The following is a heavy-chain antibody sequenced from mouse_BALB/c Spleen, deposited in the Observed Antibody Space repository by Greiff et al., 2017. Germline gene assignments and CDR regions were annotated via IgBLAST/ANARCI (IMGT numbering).Heavy chain of an antibody. CDR2: IWGDGST. D-gene: IGHD1-2*01. Sequence: QVQLQQSGPGLVQPSQSLSITCTVSGFSLTGYGVNWVRQPPGKGLEWLGMIWGDGSTDYNSALKSRLSISKDNSKSQVFLKMNSLQTDDTARYYCARDREGSATGLFAYWGQGTLVTVSA. V-gene: IGHV2-6-7*01. CDR3: ARDREGSATGLFAY. J-gene: IGHJ3*01. CDR1: GFSLTGYG.